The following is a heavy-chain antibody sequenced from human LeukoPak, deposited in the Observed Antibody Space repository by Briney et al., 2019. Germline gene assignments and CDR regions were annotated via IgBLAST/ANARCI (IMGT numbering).Heavy chain of an antibody. CDR3: ARDRSTGIDDAFDI. CDR2: IYYSGST. D-gene: IGHD3-10*01. CDR1: GGSISSSSHY. Sequence: PSETLSLTCTVSGGSISSSSHYCGWIRQPPGKGLEWIVNIYYSGSTYYNPSLKSRVTISVDTSKNQFSLKLSSVTAADTAVYYCARDRSTGIDDAFDIWGQGTMVTVSS. V-gene: IGHV4-39*07. J-gene: IGHJ3*02.